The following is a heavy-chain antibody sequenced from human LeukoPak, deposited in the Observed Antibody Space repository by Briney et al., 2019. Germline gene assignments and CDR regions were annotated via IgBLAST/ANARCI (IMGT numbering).Heavy chain of an antibody. Sequence: ASVKASCKASGYTFTSYGISWVRQAPGQGLEWMGWISAYNGNTNYAQKLQGRVTMTTDTSTSTAYMELRSLRSDDTAVYYCARDQGKTSSSSFDYWGQGTLVIVSS. CDR1: GYTFTSYG. J-gene: IGHJ4*02. CDR2: ISAYNGNT. V-gene: IGHV1-18*01. D-gene: IGHD6-6*01. CDR3: ARDQGKTSSSSFDY.